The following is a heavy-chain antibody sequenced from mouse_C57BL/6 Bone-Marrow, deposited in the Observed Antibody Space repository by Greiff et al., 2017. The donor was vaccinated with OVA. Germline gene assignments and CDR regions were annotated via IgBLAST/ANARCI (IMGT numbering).Heavy chain of an antibody. D-gene: IGHD1-1*01. Sequence: QVHVKQSGAELVKPGASVKMSCKASGYTFTSYWITWVKQRPGQGLEWIGDIYPGSGSTNYNEKFKSKATLTVDTSSSTAYMQLSSLTSEDSAVYYCLITTVVAHFDYWGQGTTLTVSS. CDR2: IYPGSGST. V-gene: IGHV1-55*01. CDR3: LITTVVAHFDY. J-gene: IGHJ2*01. CDR1: GYTFTSYW.